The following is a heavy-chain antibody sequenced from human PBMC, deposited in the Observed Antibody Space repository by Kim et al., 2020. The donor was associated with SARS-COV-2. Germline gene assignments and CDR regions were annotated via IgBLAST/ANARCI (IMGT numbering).Heavy chain of an antibody. CDR3: ARDSIAAGGNYYFYGMDV. Sequence: VKGRVTLARDTAKNRLYLQMNRMRAEDTAVYYCARDSIAAGGNYYFYGMDVWGQGTTVTVSS. V-gene: IGHV3-11*05. J-gene: IGHJ6*02. D-gene: IGHD6-13*01.